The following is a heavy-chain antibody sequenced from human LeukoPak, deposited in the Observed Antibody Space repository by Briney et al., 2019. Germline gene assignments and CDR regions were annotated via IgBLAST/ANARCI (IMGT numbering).Heavy chain of an antibody. V-gene: IGHV3-11*01. J-gene: IGHJ4*02. CDR1: GFTFSDYY. CDR2: ISSSGSTI. CDR3: ARAQRTKTYYYDSSGYFFDY. Sequence: PGGSLRLSCAASGFTFSDYYMSWIRQAPGKGLEWVSYISSSGSTIYYADSVKGRFTISRDNAKNSLYLQMNSLRAEDTAVYYCARAQRTKTYYYDSSGYFFDYWGQGTLVTVSS. D-gene: IGHD3-22*01.